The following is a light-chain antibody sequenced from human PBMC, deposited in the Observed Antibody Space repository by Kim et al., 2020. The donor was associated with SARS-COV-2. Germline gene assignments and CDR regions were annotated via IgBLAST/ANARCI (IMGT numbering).Light chain of an antibody. J-gene: IGKJ4*01. CDR2: WAS. CDR1: QSVLYSSDNKNY. V-gene: IGKV4-1*01. CDR3: QQYYSTPLT. Sequence: ATINCKSSQSVLYSSDNKNYLAWYQQKPGQPPKLLIYWASTRESGVPDRFSGSGSGTDFTLTISSLQAEDVAVYYCQQYYSTPLTFGGGTKVEIK.